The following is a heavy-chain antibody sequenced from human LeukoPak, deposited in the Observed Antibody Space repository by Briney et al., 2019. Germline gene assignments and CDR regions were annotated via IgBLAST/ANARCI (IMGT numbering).Heavy chain of an antibody. CDR3: ARRPRNGVKSDGPPGLDY. CDR1: GGSISSSSYY. J-gene: IGHJ4*02. Sequence: KPSETLSLTCTVSGGSISSSSYYWGWIRQPPGKGLEWIGSIYYSGSTYYNPSLKSRVTISEDTSKNQFSLKVRSITAADTGIYYCARRPRNGVKSDGPPGLDYWGQGILVTVSS. V-gene: IGHV4-39*01. D-gene: IGHD2-8*01. CDR2: IYYSGST.